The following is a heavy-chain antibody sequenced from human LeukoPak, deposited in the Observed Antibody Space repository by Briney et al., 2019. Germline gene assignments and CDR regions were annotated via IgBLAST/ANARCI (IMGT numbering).Heavy chain of an antibody. CDR1: GFTFSDYY. V-gene: IGHV3-11*01. CDR2: ISSSGSTI. J-gene: IGHJ6*02. CDR3: ARERYSSSYYYYYYGMDV. D-gene: IGHD6-13*01. Sequence: PGGSLRLSCAASGFTFSDYYMSWIRLAPGKGLEWVSYISSSGSTIYYADSVKGRFTISRDNAKNSLYLQMNSLRAEDTAVYYCARERYSSSYYYYYYGMDVWGQGTTVTVSS.